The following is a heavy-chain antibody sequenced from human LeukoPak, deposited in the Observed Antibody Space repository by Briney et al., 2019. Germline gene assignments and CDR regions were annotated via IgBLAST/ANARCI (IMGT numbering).Heavy chain of an antibody. CDR3: ASAVGVTGDDAFDI. J-gene: IGHJ3*02. Sequence: GGSLRLSCVASGFTFSSYAMSWVRQAPGKGLEWVSVISASGGSTYYVDSVKGRFIISRDNSKNTLYLQMNSLRAEDTAVYYCASAVGVTGDDAFDIWGQGTMVTVSS. CDR2: ISASGGST. CDR1: GFTFSSYA. D-gene: IGHD1-26*01. V-gene: IGHV3-23*01.